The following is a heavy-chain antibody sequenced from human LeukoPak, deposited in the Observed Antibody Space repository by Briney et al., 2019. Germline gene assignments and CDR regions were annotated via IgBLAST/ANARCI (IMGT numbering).Heavy chain of an antibody. Sequence: GRSLRLSCAASGFTFGSYGTHWVRQAPGKGLEWVAVIWYDGSNKYYADSVKGRFTISRDNSKNTLYLQMNSLRAEDTVVYYCARDTIGMDVWGKGTTVTVSS. CDR3: ARDTIGMDV. J-gene: IGHJ6*04. V-gene: IGHV3-33*01. CDR2: IWYDGSNK. D-gene: IGHD5-24*01. CDR1: GFTFGSYG.